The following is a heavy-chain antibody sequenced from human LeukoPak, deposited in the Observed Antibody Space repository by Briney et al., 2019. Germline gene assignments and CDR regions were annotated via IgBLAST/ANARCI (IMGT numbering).Heavy chain of an antibody. J-gene: IGHJ5*02. Sequence: GASVKVSCKASGYTFTSYGISWVRQAPGQGLEWMGWISAYNGNTNYAQKLQGRVTMTTDTPTSTAYMELRSLRSDDTAVYYCARELDGYTRDWFDPWGQGTLVTVSS. V-gene: IGHV1-18*01. CDR1: GYTFTSYG. CDR2: ISAYNGNT. CDR3: ARELDGYTRDWFDP. D-gene: IGHD5-24*01.